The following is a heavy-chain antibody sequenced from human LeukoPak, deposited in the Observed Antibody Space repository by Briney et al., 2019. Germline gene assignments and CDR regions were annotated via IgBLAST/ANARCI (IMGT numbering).Heavy chain of an antibody. D-gene: IGHD3-16*01. V-gene: IGHV4-39*01. J-gene: IGHJ4*02. CDR1: GGSISSSSYY. CDR3: ATYVRPKLCFDY. Sequence: SETLSLTCTVSGGSISSSSYYWGWIRQPPGKGLAWIGSIYYSGTTYHNPSLKSRVTISVDTSRNQVSLKLSSVTAADTAVYYCATYVRPKLCFDYWGQGTLVTVSS. CDR2: IYYSGTT.